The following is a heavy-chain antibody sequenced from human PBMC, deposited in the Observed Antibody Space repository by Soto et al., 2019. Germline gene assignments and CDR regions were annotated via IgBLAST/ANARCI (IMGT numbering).Heavy chain of an antibody. CDR3: ARQPAMTTGTTIDY. V-gene: IGHV5-51*01. D-gene: IGHD4-17*01. CDR1: GYRFTSYW. CDR2: IYPDDSDT. J-gene: IGHJ4*02. Sequence: GASLKLSCKASGYRFTSYWIAWVRQMPGKGLGWMGIIYPDDSDTRYSPSFQGQVPISXXXXXXTXYXQXXXLKAXDTAMSYCARQPAMTTGTTIDYWCRGTLGTVSS.